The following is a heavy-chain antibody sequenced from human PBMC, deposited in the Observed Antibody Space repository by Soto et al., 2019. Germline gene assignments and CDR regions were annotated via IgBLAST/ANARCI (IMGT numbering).Heavy chain of an antibody. CDR1: GYKFTNYW. J-gene: IGHJ4*02. D-gene: IGHD3-10*01. CDR2: IYPGDSDT. CDR3: SFVVRAVTTEAHYFDY. Sequence: PGESLKISCKGSGYKFTNYWIGWVRQMPGKGLEWLGLIYPGDSDTRYSSSFQGQVTISADKSISTAYLQWSSLKASDTAIFFYSFVVRAVTTEAHYFDYWGQGTLVTVSS. V-gene: IGHV5-51*01.